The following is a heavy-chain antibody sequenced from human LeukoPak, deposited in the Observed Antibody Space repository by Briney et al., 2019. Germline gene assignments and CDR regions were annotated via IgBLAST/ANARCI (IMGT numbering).Heavy chain of an antibody. V-gene: IGHV1-24*01. CDR1: GYTFPEMS. D-gene: IGHD3-3*01. Sequence: ASVKVSCKVSGYTFPEMSIHWVRQTPGKGLEWLGGIDPESGERVYAQNFRGRVTMSEDTSTNTAYREVSSLRCDDTAIYYCADFGVVTNCFDPWGQGTLVTVSS. J-gene: IGHJ5*02. CDR2: IDPESGER. CDR3: ADFGVVTNCFDP.